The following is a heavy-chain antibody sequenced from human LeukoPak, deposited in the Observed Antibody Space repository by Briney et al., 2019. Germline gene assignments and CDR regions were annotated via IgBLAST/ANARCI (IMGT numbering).Heavy chain of an antibody. J-gene: IGHJ3*02. Sequence: SQALSLTCTVSGGSISSGSYYWSWIRQPAGKGLEWIGRIYTSGSTNYNPSLKSRVTISVDTSKNQFSLKLSSVTAADTAVYYCARDQALGGQWLLGAFDIWGQGTMVTVSS. CDR3: ARDQALGGQWLLGAFDI. CDR1: GGSISSGSYY. CDR2: IYTSGST. D-gene: IGHD6-19*01. V-gene: IGHV4-61*02.